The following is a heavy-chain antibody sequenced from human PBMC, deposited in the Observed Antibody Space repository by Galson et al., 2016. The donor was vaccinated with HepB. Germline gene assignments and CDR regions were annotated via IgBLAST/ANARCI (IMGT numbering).Heavy chain of an antibody. CDR3: AKGATPGLYSDTCADY. CDR2: ISWKSGHI. CDR1: GFTFGDYA. J-gene: IGHJ4*02. Sequence: SLRLSCAASGFTFGDYALYWVRQAPGKGLEWVSGISWKSGHIGYADSVKGRFTISRDNAKNSLFLQMNNLRPEDTAFYYCAKGATPGLYSDTCADYWGQGTLVTVS. D-gene: IGHD3-16*01. V-gene: IGHV3-9*01.